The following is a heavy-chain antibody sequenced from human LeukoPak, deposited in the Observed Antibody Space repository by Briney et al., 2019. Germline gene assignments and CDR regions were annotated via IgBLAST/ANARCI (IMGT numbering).Heavy chain of an antibody. J-gene: IGHJ4*02. CDR3: VKEAVTPHFDY. CDR2: ITNSGDTT. D-gene: IGHD6-19*01. V-gene: IGHV3-23*01. Sequence: PGGSLRLSCVASGFTFGDNAMGWVRQAPGKGLEWVSAITNSGDTTYYVGSVKGRFTISRDNSKNALYLQMISLRVEDTAIYYCVKEAVTPHFDYWGQGTLVTVSS. CDR1: GFTFGDNA.